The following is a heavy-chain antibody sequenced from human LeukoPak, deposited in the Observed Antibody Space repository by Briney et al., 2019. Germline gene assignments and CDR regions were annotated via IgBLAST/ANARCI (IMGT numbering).Heavy chain of an antibody. V-gene: IGHV1-2*02. CDR1: GYTFTGYY. Sequence: ASVKVSCKASGYTFTGYYMHWVRQAPGQGLEWMGWINPNSGGTNYAQKFQGRVTMTRDTSISTAYMELSRLRSDDTAVYYCARAPPLAVAGTYSHWGQGTLVTASS. J-gene: IGHJ4*02. CDR3: ARAPPLAVAGTYSH. D-gene: IGHD6-19*01. CDR2: INPNSGGT.